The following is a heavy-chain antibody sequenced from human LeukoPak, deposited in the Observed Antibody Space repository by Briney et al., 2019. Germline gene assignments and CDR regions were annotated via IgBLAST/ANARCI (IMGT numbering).Heavy chain of an antibody. V-gene: IGHV4-39*01. CDR2: IYYSGST. CDR3: ARRYSSGWYGWAFDI. J-gene: IGHJ3*02. CDR1: GGSISSSSYY. D-gene: IGHD6-19*01. Sequence: PSETLSLTCTVSGGSISSSSYYWGWIRQPRGKGLEWIGSIYYSGSTYYNPSLKSRVTISVDTSKNQFSLKLSSVTAADTAVYYCARRYSSGWYGWAFDIWGQGTMVTVSS.